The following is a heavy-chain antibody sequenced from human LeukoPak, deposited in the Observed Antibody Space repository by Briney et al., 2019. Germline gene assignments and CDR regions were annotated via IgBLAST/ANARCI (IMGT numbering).Heavy chain of an antibody. CDR1: GGSFSGYY. Sequence: SETLSLTCAVYGGSFSGYYWSWIRQPPGKGLEWIGEINHSGSTNYNPSLKSRVTISVDTSKNQFSLKLSSVTAADTAVYYCAGEFTTVQDAFDIWGQGTMVTVSS. CDR3: AGEFTTVQDAFDI. D-gene: IGHD4-17*01. CDR2: INHSGST. J-gene: IGHJ3*02. V-gene: IGHV4-34*01.